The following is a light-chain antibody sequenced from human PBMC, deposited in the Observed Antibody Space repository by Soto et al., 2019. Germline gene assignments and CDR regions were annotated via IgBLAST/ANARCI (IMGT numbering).Light chain of an antibody. Sequence: DIVMTQSPDSLAVSLGERATINCKSSQSVLYSSNNKNYLAWYQQRPGQPPKLLIYWASTRESGVPDRFSGSGSGTDFTLTITSLQAADVAVYYCQQYESTPPTFGQGTKLEIQ. CDR1: QSVLYSSNNKNY. V-gene: IGKV4-1*01. J-gene: IGKJ2*01. CDR2: WAS. CDR3: QQYESTPPT.